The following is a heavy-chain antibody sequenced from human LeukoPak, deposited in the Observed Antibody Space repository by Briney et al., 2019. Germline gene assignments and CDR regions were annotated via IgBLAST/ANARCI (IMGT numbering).Heavy chain of an antibody. J-gene: IGHJ4*02. CDR3: ARGGDGYNYHFDY. CDR2: IKQDGSEK. Sequence: GGSLRLSCAGSGFTFSSHWMSWVRQAPGKGLEWVANIKQDGSEKYYVDSVKGRLTISRDNAKNSLYLQMNSLRAEDTAVYYCARGGDGYNYHFDYWGQGTLVTVSS. D-gene: IGHD5-24*01. V-gene: IGHV3-7*01. CDR1: GFTFSSHW.